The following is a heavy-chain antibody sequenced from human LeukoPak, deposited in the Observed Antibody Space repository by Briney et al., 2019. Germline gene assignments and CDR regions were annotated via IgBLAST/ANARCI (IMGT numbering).Heavy chain of an antibody. J-gene: IGHJ6*02. CDR1: GYTFTSYG. Sequence: GASVKVSCKASGYTFTSYGISWVRQAPGLGLEWMGWISAYNGNTNYAQKLQGRVTMTTDTSTSTAYMELRSLRSDDTAVYYCARGSRGSGPDYYYYGMDVWGQGTTVTVSS. V-gene: IGHV1-18*01. CDR3: ARGSRGSGPDYYYYGMDV. CDR2: ISAYNGNT. D-gene: IGHD3-10*01.